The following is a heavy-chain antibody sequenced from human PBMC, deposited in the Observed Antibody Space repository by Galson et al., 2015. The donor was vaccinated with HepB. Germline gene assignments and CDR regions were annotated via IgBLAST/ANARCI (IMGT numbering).Heavy chain of an antibody. CDR2: ISDSGGVS. CDR3: AKLPNYGEPLDY. V-gene: IGHV3-23*01. Sequence: SLRLSCAASGFTFSNYDMTWVRQAPGKGLEWVSGISDSGGVSYYADSVKGRFTISRDNSKNTLYLQMNNLRAEDTALYYCAKLPNYGEPLDYWGQGTLVTVSS. J-gene: IGHJ4*02. D-gene: IGHD4-17*01. CDR1: GFTFSNYD.